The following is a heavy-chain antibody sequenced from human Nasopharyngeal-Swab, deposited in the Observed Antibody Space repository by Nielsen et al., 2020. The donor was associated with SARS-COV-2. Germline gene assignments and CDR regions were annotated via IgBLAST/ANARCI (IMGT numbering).Heavy chain of an antibody. CDR1: GFTFSAYS. V-gene: IGHV3-48*02. J-gene: IGHJ3*02. D-gene: IGHD3-10*01. CDR3: AKHTAGWFGGDAFDI. CDR2: ISRRSDTI. Sequence: GESLKISCAASGFTFSAYSINWVRQAPGKGLEWVSYISRRSDTIYYADSVKGRFTISRDNVKNSLYLQMNSLRDEDTAVYYCAKHTAGWFGGDAFDIWGQGTVVTVSS.